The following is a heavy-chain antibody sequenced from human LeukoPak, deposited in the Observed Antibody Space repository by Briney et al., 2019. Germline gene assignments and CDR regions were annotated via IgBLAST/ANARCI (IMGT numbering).Heavy chain of an antibody. CDR3: ARATRSRRWELPAYFDY. Sequence: ASVKVSCMASGYTFTGYYMHWVRQAPGQGLGWMGRINPNSGGTNYAQKFQGRVTMTRDTSISTAYMELSRLRSDDTAVYYCARATRSRRWELPAYFDYWGQGTLVTVSS. CDR1: GYTFTGYY. D-gene: IGHD1-26*01. V-gene: IGHV1-2*06. J-gene: IGHJ4*02. CDR2: INPNSGGT.